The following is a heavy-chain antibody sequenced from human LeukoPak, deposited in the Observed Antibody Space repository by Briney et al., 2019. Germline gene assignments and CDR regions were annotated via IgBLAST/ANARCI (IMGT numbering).Heavy chain of an antibody. CDR3: AARKPCSGEICSGIDS. CDR2: ISDDGRTT. V-gene: IGHV3-23*01. Sequence: GGSLRLSCTASGFTFTTEAMTWGRKAPGKGLDWVSTISDDGRTTYYADSVKGRFTFSRDNSKNTLDLQMNGLRDEDTAVYYCAARKPCSGEICSGIDSWYHGPLVTGSS. J-gene: IGHJ5*01. D-gene: IGHD2-15*01. CDR1: GFTFTTEA.